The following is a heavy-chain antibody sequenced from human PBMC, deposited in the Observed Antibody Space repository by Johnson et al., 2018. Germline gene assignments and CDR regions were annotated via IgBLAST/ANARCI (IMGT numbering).Heavy chain of an antibody. V-gene: IGHV3-66*01. D-gene: IGHD5-12*01. CDR1: GFTVITKY. CDR3: ARDTLTGYSDYVFGFDP. J-gene: IGHJ5*02. Sequence: VQLVQSGGGLVQPGGSLRLYCAVSGFTVITKYMTWVRQAPGKGLEWVSVRYSGGSTYYADSVKGRFTITRDNSKNTVYLQMNSLRAEDTAVYYCARDTLTGYSDYVFGFDPWGQGTLVTVSS. CDR2: RYSGGST.